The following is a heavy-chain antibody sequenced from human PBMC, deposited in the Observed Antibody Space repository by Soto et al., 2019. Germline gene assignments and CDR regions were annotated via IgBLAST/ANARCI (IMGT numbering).Heavy chain of an antibody. J-gene: IGHJ1*01. Sequence: GGSLRLSCAASGFTFSDYYMSWIRQAPGKGLEWVSYISSSSSYTNYADSVKGRFTISRDNAKNSLYLQMNSLRAEDTAVYYCARAPRGLSAVGTRYFQHWGQGTLVTVSS. CDR1: GFTFSDYY. D-gene: IGHD6-19*01. CDR2: ISSSSSYT. CDR3: ARAPRGLSAVGTRYFQH. V-gene: IGHV3-11*03.